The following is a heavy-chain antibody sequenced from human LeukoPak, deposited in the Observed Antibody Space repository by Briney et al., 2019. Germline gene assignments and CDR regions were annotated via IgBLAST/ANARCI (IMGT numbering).Heavy chain of an antibody. CDR1: GFTFSAYA. V-gene: IGHV3-23*01. Sequence: GGSLRLSCAASGFTFSAYAMGWVRQAPGKGLEWVSTISGSGGSTYYADSVKGRFTISRDNSKNTLYLQMNSLRAEDTAVYYCAKTLFGSGYLRYFDYWGQGTLVTVSS. CDR3: AKTLFGSGYLRYFDY. D-gene: IGHD3-3*01. J-gene: IGHJ4*02. CDR2: ISGSGGST.